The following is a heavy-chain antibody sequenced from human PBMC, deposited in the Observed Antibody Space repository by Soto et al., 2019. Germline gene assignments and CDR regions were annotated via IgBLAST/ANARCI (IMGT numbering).Heavy chain of an antibody. Sequence: PSETLSLTCAVSGGSISSCGYSWSWIRQPPGKGLEWIGYIYHSGSTYYNPSLKSRVTISVDRSKNQFSLKLSSVTAADTAVYYCARTVDIVATSYFGYWGQGTLVTVSS. V-gene: IGHV4-30-2*01. D-gene: IGHD5-12*01. CDR3: ARTVDIVATSYFGY. CDR1: GGSISSCGYS. J-gene: IGHJ4*02. CDR2: IYHSGST.